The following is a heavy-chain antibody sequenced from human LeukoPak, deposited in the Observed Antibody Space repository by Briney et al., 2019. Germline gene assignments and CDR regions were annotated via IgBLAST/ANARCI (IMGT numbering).Heavy chain of an antibody. J-gene: IGHJ4*02. CDR3: ARSGATSFDY. Sequence: GGSLRLSCAASGFTFSSYSVSWVRQAPGKGLELLSSISSSGSYIDYADSVKGRFTISRDNSKNTLYLQMNSLRAEDTAVYYCARSGATSFDYWGQGTLVTVSS. V-gene: IGHV3-21*01. CDR2: ISSSGSYI. CDR1: GFTFSSYS. D-gene: IGHD1-26*01.